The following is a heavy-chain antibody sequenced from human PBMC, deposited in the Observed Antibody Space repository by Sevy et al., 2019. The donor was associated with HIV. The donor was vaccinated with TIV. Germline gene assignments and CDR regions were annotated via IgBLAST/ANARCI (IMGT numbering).Heavy chain of an antibody. D-gene: IGHD3-16*02. CDR3: AKKKNDYVWGSYRYTD. CDR1: GFTFSSYA. CDR2: ISGSGGST. Sequence: GSLRLSCAASGFTFSSYAMSWVRQAPGKGLEWVSAISGSGGSTYYADSVKGRFTISRDNSKNKLYLQMNSLRAEDTAVYYCAKKKNDYVWGSYRYTDWGQGTLVTVSS. J-gene: IGHJ4*02. V-gene: IGHV3-23*01.